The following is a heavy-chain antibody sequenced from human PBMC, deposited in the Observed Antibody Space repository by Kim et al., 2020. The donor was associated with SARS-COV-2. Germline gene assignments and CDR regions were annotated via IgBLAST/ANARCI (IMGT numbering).Heavy chain of an antibody. V-gene: IGHV3-11*05. Sequence: ADSVKGRFTISRDNAKNSLYLQMNSLRAEDTAVYYCARDYIAAAGKGFDYWGQGTLVTVSS. CDR3: ARDYIAAAGKGFDY. D-gene: IGHD6-13*01. J-gene: IGHJ4*02.